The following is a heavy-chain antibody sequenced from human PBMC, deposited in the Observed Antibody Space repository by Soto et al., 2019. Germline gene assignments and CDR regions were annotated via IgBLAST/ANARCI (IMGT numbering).Heavy chain of an antibody. V-gene: IGHV4-59*01. CDR2: IHYSGTT. J-gene: IGHJ4*02. CDR3: AAVGASTSNLAPNYLDF. D-gene: IGHD3-10*01. Sequence: SETLSLTCTVSGGSMRNYFWTWIRQPPGKALEWIGYIHYSGTTSLFTSYNPSLRSRFTISEDTSKNQFSLKLLSVTTEHPAVYFCAAVGASTSNLAPNYLDFWRQLTLVTVSS. CDR1: GGSMRNYF.